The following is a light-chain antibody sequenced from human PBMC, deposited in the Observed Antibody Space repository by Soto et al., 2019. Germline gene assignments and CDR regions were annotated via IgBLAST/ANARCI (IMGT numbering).Light chain of an antibody. Sequence: DIQMTQSPSSVSASVGARVTITCRASQGISRWLAWYQQKPGKAPKLLLYGASSVQSGVPSRFSGSGCGTDFTLTISRLEPEDFAVYYCQQYGSSPPKITFGQGTRLEI. CDR3: QQYGSSPPKIT. J-gene: IGKJ5*01. V-gene: IGKV1-12*01. CDR2: GAS. CDR1: QGISRW.